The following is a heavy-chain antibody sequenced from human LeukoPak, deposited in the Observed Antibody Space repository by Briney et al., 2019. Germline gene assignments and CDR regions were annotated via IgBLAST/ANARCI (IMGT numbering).Heavy chain of an antibody. Sequence: PGGSLRLSSAASGFTLSSYAMSWGRPAQGNGLEWDAAISGSGGSTYYADSGKGRFTISRDNSNNTLYLQMTNLRAEDTAVYYCAKEPSSSWYYFDYWGQGTLVTVSS. J-gene: IGHJ4*02. CDR1: GFTLSSYA. V-gene: IGHV3-23*01. CDR2: ISGSGGST. CDR3: AKEPSSSWYYFDY. D-gene: IGHD6-13*01.